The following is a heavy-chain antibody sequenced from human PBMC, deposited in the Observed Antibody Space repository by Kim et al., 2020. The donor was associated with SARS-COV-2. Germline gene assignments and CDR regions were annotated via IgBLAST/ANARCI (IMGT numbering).Heavy chain of an antibody. CDR2: IYPDDSDT. V-gene: IGHV5-51*01. CDR3: ARVRYYDRSGYLGRMGY. J-gene: IGHJ4*02. Sequence: GESLKISCKGSGYSFSNYWIGWVRQMPGKGLEWMGIIYPDDSDTRYSPSFQGQVTISADKSFSTAYLQWSSLKASDTAMYYCARVRYYDRSGYLGRMGYWGQGTLVTVSS. D-gene: IGHD3-22*01. CDR1: GYSFSNYW.